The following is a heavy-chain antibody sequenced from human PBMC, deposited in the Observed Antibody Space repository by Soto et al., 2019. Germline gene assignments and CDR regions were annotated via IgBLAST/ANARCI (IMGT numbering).Heavy chain of an antibody. J-gene: IGHJ1*01. D-gene: IGHD3-22*01. V-gene: IGHV1-58*01. CDR1: GFTFTSSA. CDR2: IVVGSGNT. Sequence: QMQLVQSGPEVKKPGTSVKVSCKASGFTFTSSAVQWVRQARGQRLEWIGWIVVGSGNTNYAQKFQERVTITRDMSTSTAYMELSSLRSEDTAVYYCAADYWWLLPGAGFQHWGQGTLVTVSS. CDR3: AADYWWLLPGAGFQH.